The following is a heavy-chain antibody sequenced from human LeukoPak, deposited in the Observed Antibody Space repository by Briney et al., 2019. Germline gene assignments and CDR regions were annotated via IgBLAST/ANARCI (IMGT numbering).Heavy chain of an antibody. CDR3: ARGLDEYEISNWFDP. CDR1: GFTFSSYA. J-gene: IGHJ5*02. Sequence: PGGSLRLSCAASGFTFSSYAMSWVRQAPGKGLEWVSSISSSSSYIYYADSVKGRFTISRDNAKNSLYLQMDSLRAEDTAVYYCARGLDEYEISNWFDPWGQGTLVTVSS. V-gene: IGHV3-21*01. D-gene: IGHD3-9*01. CDR2: ISSSSSYI.